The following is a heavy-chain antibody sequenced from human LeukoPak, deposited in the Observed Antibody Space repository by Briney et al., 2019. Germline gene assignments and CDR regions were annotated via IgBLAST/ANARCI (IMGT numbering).Heavy chain of an antibody. CDR1: GYSFTSYG. CDR3: ARDTLAVAGDRRFDP. V-gene: IGHV1-18*01. J-gene: IGHJ5*02. D-gene: IGHD6-19*01. Sequence: ASVKVSCKASGYSFTSYGISWVRQAPGQGLEWMGWISAYNGNTNYAQKLQGRVTMTTDTSTSTAYMELRSLRSDDTAVYYCARDTLAVAGDRRFDPWGQGTLVTVSS. CDR2: ISAYNGNT.